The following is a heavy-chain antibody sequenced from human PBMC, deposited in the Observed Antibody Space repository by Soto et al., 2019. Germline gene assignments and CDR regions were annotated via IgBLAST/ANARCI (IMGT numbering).Heavy chain of an antibody. Sequence: QITLKESGPPLVKPTQTLTLTCNFSGFSLTTDGVGVGWIRQPPGKSLEWLALIYWDDDKRYNSSLKNRLTVTKDTSRTQVVLRMTNMEPVDTATYFCAHGFVSWYGFDLWGHGTTVTVSS. CDR3: AHGFVSWYGFDL. D-gene: IGHD2-21*01. V-gene: IGHV2-5*02. CDR1: GFSLTTDGVG. CDR2: IYWDDDK. J-gene: IGHJ3*01.